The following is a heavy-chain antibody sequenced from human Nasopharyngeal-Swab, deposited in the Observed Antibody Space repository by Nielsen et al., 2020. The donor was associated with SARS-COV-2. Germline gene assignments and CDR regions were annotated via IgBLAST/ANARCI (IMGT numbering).Heavy chain of an antibody. Sequence: GGSLRLSCAASGFTFSSYDMHWVRQATGKGLEWVSAIGTAGDTYYPGSVKGRFTISRENAKNSLYLQMNSLRAGDTAVYYCARDTYYDILTGYPLDYWGQGTLVTVSS. CDR2: IGTAGDT. V-gene: IGHV3-13*01. CDR1: GFTFSSYD. CDR3: ARDTYYDILTGYPLDY. D-gene: IGHD3-9*01. J-gene: IGHJ4*02.